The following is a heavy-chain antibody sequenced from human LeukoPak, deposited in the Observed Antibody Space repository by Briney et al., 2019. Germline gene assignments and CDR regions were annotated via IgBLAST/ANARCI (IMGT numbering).Heavy chain of an antibody. CDR3: TTTIVGVTTWFDP. D-gene: IGHD1-26*01. CDR2: IKNKTNGGTT. Sequence: GGSLRLSCAASGFRFGSHAVHWVRQAPGKGLEWVGRIKNKTNGGTTDYAAPVKGRFTISRDDSKNTLYLQMNSLKTEDTAVYYCTTTIVGVTTWFDPWGQGTLVTVSS. CDR1: GFRFGSHA. J-gene: IGHJ5*02. V-gene: IGHV3-15*01.